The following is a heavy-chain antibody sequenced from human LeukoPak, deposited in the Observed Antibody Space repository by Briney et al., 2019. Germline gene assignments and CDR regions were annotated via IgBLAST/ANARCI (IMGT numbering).Heavy chain of an antibody. J-gene: IGHJ6*01. CDR3: ARDLDCSGGSCYSGYYYYGMDV. Sequence: PGGSLRLSCAASGFTFSSYSMNWVRQAPGKGLEWVSYISSSSSTIYYADSVKGRFTISRDNAKNSLYLQMNSLRAEDTAVYYCARDLDCSGGSCYSGYYYYGMDVWGQGTSVTVSS. D-gene: IGHD2-15*01. V-gene: IGHV3-48*04. CDR1: GFTFSSYS. CDR2: ISSSSSTI.